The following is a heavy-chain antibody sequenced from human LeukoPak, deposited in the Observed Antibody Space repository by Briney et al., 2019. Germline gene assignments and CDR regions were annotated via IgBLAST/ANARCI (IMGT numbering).Heavy chain of an antibody. J-gene: IGHJ3*02. CDR3: ARHPFSDGFDI. CDR2: IFHTGNS. Sequence: SETLSLACTISGGSISTFYWSWLRQPPGKGLEWIAYIFHTGNSNYNPSLKGRVTISVDTSKNQFSLKVNSVTAADTAMYYCARHPFSDGFDIWGQGTMVTVSS. CDR1: GGSISTFY. V-gene: IGHV4-59*08.